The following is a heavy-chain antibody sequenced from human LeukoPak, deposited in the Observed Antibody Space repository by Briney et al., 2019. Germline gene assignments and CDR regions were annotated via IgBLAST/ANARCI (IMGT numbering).Heavy chain of an antibody. D-gene: IGHD3-22*01. CDR3: ARSDSGYYYGPFDY. CDR2: INPSGGST. V-gene: IGHV1-46*01. J-gene: IGHJ4*02. Sequence: ASVKVSCKAAGYTFTSYYMHWVRQAPGQGLEWMGIINPSGGSTSYAQKFQGRVTITADKSTSTAYMELSSLRSEDTAVYYCARSDSGYYYGPFDYWGQGTLVTVSS. CDR1: GYTFTSYY.